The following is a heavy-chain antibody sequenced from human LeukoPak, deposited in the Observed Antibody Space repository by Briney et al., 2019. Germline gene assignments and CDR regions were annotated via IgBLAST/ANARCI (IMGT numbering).Heavy chain of an antibody. V-gene: IGHV3-23*01. D-gene: IGHD6-19*01. CDR1: GLAFSSYA. CDR3: AKARLSTGWAYNDY. CDR2: VVGGGGTT. Sequence: GGSLRLSCAASGLAFSSYAMSGGRQGPGKGLGWVSAVVGGGGTTFYADSVKGRFTISRDNSKNTVYLQINRLRAEDTAVYYCAKARLSTGWAYNDYWGQGTQVTVSS. J-gene: IGHJ4*02.